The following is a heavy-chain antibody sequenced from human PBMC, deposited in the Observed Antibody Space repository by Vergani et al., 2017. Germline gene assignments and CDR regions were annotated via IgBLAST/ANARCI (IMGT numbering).Heavy chain of an antibody. V-gene: IGHV1-46*03. J-gene: IGHJ4*02. CDR3: ATVGSSSGLLGY. D-gene: IGHD6-6*01. CDR2: IKPSGGST. Sequence: QVQLVQSGAEVKKPGASVKVSCKASGYTFTSYYMNWVRQATGQGLEWMGIIKPSGGSTSYAQKFKGRVTMTSDMSTSTVYMELSSLRSEDTAVYYCATVGSSSGLLGYWGQGTLVTVSS. CDR1: GYTFTSYY.